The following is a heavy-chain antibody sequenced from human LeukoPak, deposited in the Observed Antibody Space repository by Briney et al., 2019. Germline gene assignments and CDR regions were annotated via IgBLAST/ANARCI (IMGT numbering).Heavy chain of an antibody. CDR1: GYSFTSYW. CDR3: ARSGYSGYDFSPFDY. D-gene: IGHD5-12*01. V-gene: IGHV5-51*01. J-gene: IGHJ4*02. CDR2: IYPGDSDT. Sequence: GESLKISCKGSGYSFTSYWIGWVRQMPGKGLAWMGIIYPGDSDTRYSPSFQGQVTISADKSISTAYLQWSSLKASDTAMYYCARSGYSGYDFSPFDYWGQGTLVTVSS.